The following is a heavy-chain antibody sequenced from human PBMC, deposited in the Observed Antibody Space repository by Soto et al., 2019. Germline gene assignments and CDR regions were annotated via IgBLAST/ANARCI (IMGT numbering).Heavy chain of an antibody. CDR2: INWNDDE. CDR3: VHSSVVSAAFDF. CDR1: GLSLSTSGVG. D-gene: IGHD2-2*01. Sequence: SGPTLANPTQTLTLTCTFSGLSLSTSGVGVGWIRQPPGKALEWLTLINWNDDERYSPSLRSRLTITKDTSRNQVVLTMTNMDPVDTGTYYCVHSSVVSAAFDFWAHGTLVTVSS. V-gene: IGHV2-5*01. J-gene: IGHJ4*01.